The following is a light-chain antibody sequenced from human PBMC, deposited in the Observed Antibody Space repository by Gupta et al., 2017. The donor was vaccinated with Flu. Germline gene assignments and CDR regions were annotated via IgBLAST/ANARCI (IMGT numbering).Light chain of an antibody. J-gene: IGLJ1*01. Sequence: QSAPTQPRSVSGSPGQSVTISCTGSSNDVGGSNRVSWYQQRPGKAPKLLLLDVTERPSGLPDRCSGSKSGNNVSLHLSGLQADDESDEDSASYARRVTGVFGTGTTLTVL. CDR1: SNDVGGSNR. CDR2: DVT. V-gene: IGLV2-11*01. CDR3: ASYARRVTGV.